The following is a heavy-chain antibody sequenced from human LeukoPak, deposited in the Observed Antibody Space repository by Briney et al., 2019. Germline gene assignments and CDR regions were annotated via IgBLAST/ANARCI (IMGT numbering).Heavy chain of an antibody. V-gene: IGHV1-69*13. CDR3: AGLGGPHNEYYFDC. CDR2: IIPIFGTA. J-gene: IGHJ4*02. CDR1: GGTFSSYA. D-gene: IGHD3-10*01. Sequence: ASVKVSCKASGGTFSSYASCWVRQAPGQGLEWMGGIIPIFGTAYYAQKFQGRVTITADESTSTAYMELSSLRSEDTAVYYCAGLGGPHNEYYFDCWGQGTLVTVSS.